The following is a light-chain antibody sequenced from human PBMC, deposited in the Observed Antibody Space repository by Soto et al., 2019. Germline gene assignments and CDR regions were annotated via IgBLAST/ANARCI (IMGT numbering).Light chain of an antibody. CDR2: LERSGSY. CDR3: ETWDSNSRV. J-gene: IGLJ7*01. Sequence: QLVLTQSSSASASLGSSVRLTCTLSSGHSSYIIAWHQQPPGKAPRYLMKLERSGSYNKGSGVPDRFSGSSSGADRYLTISNLQSDDEADYYCETWDSNSRVFGGGTQLTVL. CDR1: SGHSSYI. V-gene: IGLV4-60*03.